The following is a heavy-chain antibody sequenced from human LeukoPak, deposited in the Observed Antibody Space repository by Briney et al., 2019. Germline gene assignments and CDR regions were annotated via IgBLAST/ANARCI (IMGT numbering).Heavy chain of an antibody. CDR2: VYGGDTT. CDR1: GSSGTTNY. Sequence: PGGSLRLSCAASGSSGTTNYMSWARQAPGKGLEFVSIVYGGDTTVYADSVKGRFTISRDNSKKTLYLHLNSLRVEDAAVYYCAKDGYSSIPGFHFEYWGQGTPVTVSS. V-gene: IGHV3-53*01. CDR3: AKDGYSSIPGFHFEY. J-gene: IGHJ4*02. D-gene: IGHD6-13*01.